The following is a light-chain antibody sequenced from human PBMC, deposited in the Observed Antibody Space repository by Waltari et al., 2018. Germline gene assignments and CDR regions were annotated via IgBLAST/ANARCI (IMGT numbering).Light chain of an antibody. Sequence: IVLTQSPGTLSLSPASRATLSCWASQSVGNYLAWYQQKPGQAPRLLIYHTSNRATGIPDRFSGSGSGTDFSLTISRLEPEDFAVYYCQHHVRLPATFGQGTKVEIK. V-gene: IGKV3-20*01. CDR2: HTS. CDR1: QSVGNY. J-gene: IGKJ1*01. CDR3: QHHVRLPAT.